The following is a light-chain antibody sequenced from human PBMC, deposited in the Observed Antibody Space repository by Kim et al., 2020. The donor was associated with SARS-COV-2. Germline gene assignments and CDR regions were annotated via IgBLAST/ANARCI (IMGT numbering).Light chain of an antibody. Sequence: SASVGDRVTITCRASQSISKDLAWYQQKPGNAPKLLIFAASALQSGVPTRFSGSGSGTDFTLTISSLQPEDVATYYCQKYNGAPWTFGQGTKLEIK. CDR2: AAS. J-gene: IGKJ1*01. CDR3: QKYNGAPWT. CDR1: QSISKD. V-gene: IGKV1-27*01.